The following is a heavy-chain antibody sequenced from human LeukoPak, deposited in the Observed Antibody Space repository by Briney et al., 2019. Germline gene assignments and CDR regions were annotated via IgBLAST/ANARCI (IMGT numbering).Heavy chain of an antibody. D-gene: IGHD2-2*01. J-gene: IGHJ4*02. Sequence: PSETLSLTCTVSGGSISNYFWSWIRQPAGKGLEWIGRIYTSGNTNYNPSLKSRVTMSVDTSKNQFSLNLTSVTAADTVVYYCARESQSTSPGRESAFWGQGTLVTVSS. CDR1: GGSISNYF. V-gene: IGHV4-4*07. CDR3: ARESQSTSPGRESAF. CDR2: IYTSGNT.